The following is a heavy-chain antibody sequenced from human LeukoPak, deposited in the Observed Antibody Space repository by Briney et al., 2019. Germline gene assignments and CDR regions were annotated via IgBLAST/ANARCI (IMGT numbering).Heavy chain of an antibody. D-gene: IGHD4-17*01. Sequence: PSETLSLTCTVSGGSISSGTYYWAWIRQSPGKGLEWIGSIYNSASTYYNPSFKSRVTLSVDTSRNQFSLNLRSVTATDTGMYYCATNKTMVTTAGLFDPWGQGTLFNVSS. CDR1: GGSISSGTYY. CDR2: IYNSAST. CDR3: ATNKTMVTTAGLFDP. J-gene: IGHJ5*02. V-gene: IGHV4-39*01.